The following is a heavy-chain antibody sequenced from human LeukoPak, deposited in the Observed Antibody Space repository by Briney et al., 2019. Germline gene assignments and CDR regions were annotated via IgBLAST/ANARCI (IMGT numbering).Heavy chain of an antibody. CDR3: ARRKYCSSTSCYTIDY. J-gene: IGHJ4*02. CDR1: GGSFSDYY. D-gene: IGHD2-2*02. CDR2: INHSGST. V-gene: IGHV4-34*01. Sequence: SETLSLTCAVYGGSFSDYYWSWIRQPPGKGLEWIGEINHSGSTNYNPSLKSRVTISVDTSKNQFSLKLSSVTAADTAVYYCARRKYCSSTSCYTIDYWGQGTLVTVSS.